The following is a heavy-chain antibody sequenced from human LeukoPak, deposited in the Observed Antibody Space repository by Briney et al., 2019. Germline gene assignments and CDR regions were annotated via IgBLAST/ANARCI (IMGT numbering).Heavy chain of an antibody. J-gene: IGHJ4*02. CDR1: GYTFATYW. D-gene: IGHD7-27*01. CDR3: ARGVTPQNWEMGNYFDY. CDR2: IYPDDSDT. Sequence: HGESLKISCKVSGYTFATYWIGWVPQMPGKGLEWMGNIYPDDSDTRYSPSFQGQVTISADKSISTAYLQWSSLKASDTAMYYCARGVTPQNWEMGNYFDYWGQGTLVTVSS. V-gene: IGHV5-51*01.